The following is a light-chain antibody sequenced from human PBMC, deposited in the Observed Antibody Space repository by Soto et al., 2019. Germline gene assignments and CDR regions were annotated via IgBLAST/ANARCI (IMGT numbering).Light chain of an antibody. Sequence: DLQMTQSPSSLSASVGDRVTITCQASQDIRNYLNWYQQKPGKAPNLLIYDESKLRAGVPSRFSGSGSGTEFTFTISSPQPEDIATYYCQHYDHLPPLSFGGGTKVEIK. CDR1: QDIRNY. CDR3: QHYDHLPPLS. J-gene: IGKJ4*01. V-gene: IGKV1-33*01. CDR2: DES.